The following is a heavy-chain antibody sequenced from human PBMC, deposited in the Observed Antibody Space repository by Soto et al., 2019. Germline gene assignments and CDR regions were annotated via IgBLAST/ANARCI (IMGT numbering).Heavy chain of an antibody. CDR3: ARDSGYCSSTSCYARAFDI. CDR2: ISAYNGNT. Sequence: ASVKVSCKASGYTFTSYGISWVRQAPGQGLEWMGWISAYNGNTNYAQKLQGRVTMTTDTSTSTAYMDLRSLRSDDTAVYYCARDSGYCSSTSCYARAFDIWGQGTMVTVSS. D-gene: IGHD2-2*03. J-gene: IGHJ3*02. CDR1: GYTFTSYG. V-gene: IGHV1-18*01.